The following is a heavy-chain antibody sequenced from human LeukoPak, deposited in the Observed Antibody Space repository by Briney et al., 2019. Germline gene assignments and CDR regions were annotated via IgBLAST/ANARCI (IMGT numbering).Heavy chain of an antibody. CDR2: ISASGGNT. Sequence: PGGSLRLSCSASGFTVSSNYMSWVRQAPGKGLEWVSTISASGGNTYYADSVKGRFTISRDTSKNTLYLQMNSLRAEDTAVYYCAKLYGSSRNLDYWGQGTLVTVSS. CDR1: GFTVSSNY. CDR3: AKLYGSSRNLDY. D-gene: IGHD1-14*01. J-gene: IGHJ4*02. V-gene: IGHV3-23*01.